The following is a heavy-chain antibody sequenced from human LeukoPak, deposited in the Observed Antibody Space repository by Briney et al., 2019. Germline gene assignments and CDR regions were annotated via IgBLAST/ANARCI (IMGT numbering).Heavy chain of an antibody. Sequence: GASVKVSCKASGGTFISYAISWVRQAPGQGLEWMGRIIPIFGTANYAQKFQGRVTITADESTSTAYMELSSLRSEDTAVYYCARPSDIVVVPAAVDAFDIWGQGTMVTVSS. D-gene: IGHD2-2*01. J-gene: IGHJ3*02. V-gene: IGHV1-69*15. CDR2: IIPIFGTA. CDR3: ARPSDIVVVPAAVDAFDI. CDR1: GGTFISYA.